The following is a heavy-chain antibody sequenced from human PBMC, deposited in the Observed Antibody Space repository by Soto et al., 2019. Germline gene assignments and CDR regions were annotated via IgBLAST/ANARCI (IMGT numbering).Heavy chain of an antibody. CDR1: GFTFSSYS. D-gene: IGHD4-17*01. Sequence: GGSLRLSCAASGFTFSSYSMNWVRQAPGKGLEWVSSISSSSSYIYYADSVKGRFTISRDNAKNSLYLQMNSLRAEDTAVYYCARESQYYGDSNFDYWGQGTLVTVSS. J-gene: IGHJ4*02. CDR3: ARESQYYGDSNFDY. V-gene: IGHV3-21*01. CDR2: ISSSSSYI.